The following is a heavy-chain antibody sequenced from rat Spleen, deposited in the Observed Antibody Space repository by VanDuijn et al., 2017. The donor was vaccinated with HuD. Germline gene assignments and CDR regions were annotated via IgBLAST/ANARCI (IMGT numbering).Heavy chain of an antibody. CDR2: ISTGGGNT. V-gene: IGHV5S13*01. CDR1: GFTFSNYG. Sequence: EVQLVESGGGLVQPGRSLKLSCAASGFTFSNYGMAWVRQAPTKGLEWVASISTGGGNTYYRDSVKGRFSISRDNAKSSQYLQMDSLRSEDTATYYCTAGGPYYFDSWGQGIMVTVSS. CDR3: TAGGPYYFDS. D-gene: IGHD1-11*01. J-gene: IGHJ2*01.